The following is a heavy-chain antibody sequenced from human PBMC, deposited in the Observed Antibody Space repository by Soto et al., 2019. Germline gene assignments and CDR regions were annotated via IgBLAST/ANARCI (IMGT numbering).Heavy chain of an antibody. Sequence: ASVKVSCKASGYTFTSYAMHWVRQAPGQRLEWMGWINAGNGNTKYSQKFQGRVTITRDTSASTAYMELSSLRSEDTAVYYCARDPYDFWSGYYTHYYYGMDVWGQGTTVTVSS. V-gene: IGHV1-3*01. J-gene: IGHJ6*02. CDR2: INAGNGNT. D-gene: IGHD3-3*01. CDR1: GYTFTSYA. CDR3: ARDPYDFWSGYYTHYYYGMDV.